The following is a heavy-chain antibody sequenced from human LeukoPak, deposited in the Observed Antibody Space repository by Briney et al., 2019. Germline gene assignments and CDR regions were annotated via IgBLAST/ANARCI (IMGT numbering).Heavy chain of an antibody. CDR3: ASRVSGGNPPFDY. CDR1: GGSFSGYY. J-gene: IGHJ4*02. V-gene: IGHV4-34*01. CDR2: INHSGST. Sequence: PSETLSLTCAVYGGSFSGYYWSWIRQPPGKGLEWIGEINHSGSTNYNPSLKSRVTISVDTSKNQLSLKLSSVTAADTAVYYCASRVSGGNPPFDYWGQGTLVTVSS. D-gene: IGHD4-23*01.